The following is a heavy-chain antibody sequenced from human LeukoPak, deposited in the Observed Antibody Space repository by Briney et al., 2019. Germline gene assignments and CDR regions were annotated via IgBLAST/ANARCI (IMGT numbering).Heavy chain of an antibody. D-gene: IGHD2-15*01. Sequence: GESLKISCKGSGYSINNYWVGWVRQMPGKGLEWMGIIYPADSDIRYSPSFQGQVTISADKSISTAYLQWSSLKASDTAMYYCARQEYCSGGSCYTWFDPWGQGTLVTVSS. J-gene: IGHJ5*02. CDR1: GYSINNYW. CDR2: IYPADSDI. V-gene: IGHV5-51*01. CDR3: ARQEYCSGGSCYTWFDP.